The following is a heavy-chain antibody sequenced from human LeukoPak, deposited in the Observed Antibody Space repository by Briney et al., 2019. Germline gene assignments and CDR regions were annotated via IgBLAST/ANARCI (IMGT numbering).Heavy chain of an antibody. D-gene: IGHD3-3*01. CDR2: IKQDGSEK. CDR1: GLTFSSYW. J-gene: IGHJ4*02. Sequence: GGSLRLSCAASGLTFSSYWMSWVRQAPGKRPEWVANIKQDGSEKYYVDSVKGQFTISRDNAKNSLYLQMNSLRAEDTAVYYCASHYDFWSGYFPSWGQGTLVTVSS. V-gene: IGHV3-7*01. CDR3: ASHYDFWSGYFPS.